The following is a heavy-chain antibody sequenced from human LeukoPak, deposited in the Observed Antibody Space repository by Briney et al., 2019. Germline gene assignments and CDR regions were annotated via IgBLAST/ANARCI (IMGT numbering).Heavy chain of an antibody. CDR2: IFPGDSET. CDR3: ARLNFLVLPAAAFDY. J-gene: IGHJ4*02. Sequence: GESLKISCKDSGYSFASSWIGWVRQMPGKGLEWMGIIFPGDSETRYSPSFQGQVTISADKSISTAYLQWSSLKASDTAMYYCARLNFLVLPAAAFDYWGQGTLVTVSS. V-gene: IGHV5-51*01. CDR1: GYSFASSW. D-gene: IGHD2-2*01.